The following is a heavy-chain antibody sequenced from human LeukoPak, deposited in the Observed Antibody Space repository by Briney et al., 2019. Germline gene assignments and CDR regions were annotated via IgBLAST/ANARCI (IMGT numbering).Heavy chain of an antibody. Sequence: PGGSLRLSCAASGFTFSSYTMNWVRQPPGKGLEWVSNIGTSSTTIYYADSVKGRFTISRDNAKNTLYLQMNSLRVEDTAIYYCARKGQGSNWAAEYFQNWGQGTLVTVSS. D-gene: IGHD6-13*01. V-gene: IGHV3-48*01. CDR1: GFTFSSYT. J-gene: IGHJ1*01. CDR3: ARKGQGSNWAAEYFQN. CDR2: IGTSSTTI.